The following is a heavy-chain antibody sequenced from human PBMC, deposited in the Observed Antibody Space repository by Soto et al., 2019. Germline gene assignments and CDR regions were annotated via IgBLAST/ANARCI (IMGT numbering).Heavy chain of an antibody. CDR3: ARHEYSSSSDRAQRFDD. Sequence: QVPLVQSGAEVKKPGASVKVYCKASGYRFISYGISWVRQAPGQGLEWMGWISIYNGKTNYAQNLQGRVTMTTDTSTSTASIELRSLRSDDTAVYYCARHEYSSSSDRAQRFDDWGQGTLVTVSS. D-gene: IGHD6-6*01. CDR2: ISIYNGKT. J-gene: IGHJ4*02. V-gene: IGHV1-18*01. CDR1: GYRFISYG.